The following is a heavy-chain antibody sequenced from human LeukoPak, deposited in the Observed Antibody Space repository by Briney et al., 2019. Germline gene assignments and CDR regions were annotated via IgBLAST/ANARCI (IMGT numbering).Heavy chain of an antibody. J-gene: IGHJ4*02. V-gene: IGHV3-21*01. CDR1: GFTFSSYS. CDR3: AKDHSPYYYDSSGHFDY. Sequence: GGSLRLSCAASGFTFSSYSMNWVRQAPGKGLEWVSSISSSSSYIYYADSVKGRFTISRDNAKNSLYLQMNSLRAEDTAVYYCAKDHSPYYYDSSGHFDYWGQGTLVTVSS. D-gene: IGHD3-22*01. CDR2: ISSSSSYI.